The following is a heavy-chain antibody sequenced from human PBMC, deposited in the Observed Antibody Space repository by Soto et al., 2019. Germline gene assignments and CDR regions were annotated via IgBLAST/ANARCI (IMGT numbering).Heavy chain of an antibody. CDR1: GFTLSDYY. D-gene: IGHD6-19*01. CDR2: VTGSGNTI. V-gene: IGHV3-11*01. Sequence: QVQLVESGGGLVKPGGSLRLSCAASGFTLSDYYMSWIRQAPGKGLEWVSYVTGSGNTIYYADSVEGRFTISRDSAKNSLYLQMNSLRAEDTAVYYCARGSSVHGGVFDYWGQGTLVTVSS. J-gene: IGHJ4*02. CDR3: ARGSSVHGGVFDY.